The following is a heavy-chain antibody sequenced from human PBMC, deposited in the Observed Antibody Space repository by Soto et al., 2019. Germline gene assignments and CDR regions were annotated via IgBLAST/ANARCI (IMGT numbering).Heavy chain of an antibody. CDR3: ARDAGGPYSGNRGAFDF. D-gene: IGHD1-26*01. CDR2: TYYRSKWYN. V-gene: IGHV6-1*01. CDR1: GDSVSGNSAA. J-gene: IGHJ4*02. Sequence: QVQLRQSGPGLVEPSQTLSLTCAISGDSVSGNSAAWNWIRQSPSRGLEWLGRTYYRSKWYNEYAVSMKSRISINPDTSRNQFSLQLSSLTPEDTAVYYCARDAGGPYSGNRGAFDFWGQGTLVTVSS.